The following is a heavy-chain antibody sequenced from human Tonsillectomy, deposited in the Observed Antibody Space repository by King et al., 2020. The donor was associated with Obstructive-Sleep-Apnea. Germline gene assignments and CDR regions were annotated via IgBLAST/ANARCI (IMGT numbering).Heavy chain of an antibody. D-gene: IGHD3-16*02. CDR1: GFTFSDYY. J-gene: IGHJ3*02. V-gene: IGHV3-11*01. CDR3: ARIRMITFGGVIADAFDI. Sequence: VQLVESGGGLVKPGGSLRLSCAASGFTFSDYYMSWIRQAPGKGLEWVSYISSSGSTIYYADSVKGRFTISRDNAKNSLYLQMNSLRAEDTPVYYCARIRMITFGGVIADAFDIWGQGTMVTVSS. CDR2: ISSSGSTI.